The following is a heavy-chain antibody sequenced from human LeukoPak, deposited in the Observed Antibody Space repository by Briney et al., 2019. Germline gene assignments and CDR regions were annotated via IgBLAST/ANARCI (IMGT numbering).Heavy chain of an antibody. Sequence: GGSLRLSCAASGFTFSSSAMRWVRQAPGKGLEWVSAISGSGGDTFYADSVRGRFTISRDNSKITLYPQMNSLRPEDTAVYYCARVWATYNLDYWGQGTLVTVSS. CDR3: ARVWATYNLDY. D-gene: IGHD1-1*01. CDR1: GFTFSSSA. V-gene: IGHV3-23*01. J-gene: IGHJ4*02. CDR2: ISGSGGDT.